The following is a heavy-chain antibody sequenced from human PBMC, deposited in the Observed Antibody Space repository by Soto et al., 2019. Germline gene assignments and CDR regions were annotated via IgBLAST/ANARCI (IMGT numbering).Heavy chain of an antibody. Sequence: SKTLSLTCTVAGGSISSSSYYWGWIRQPPGKGLEWIGSIYYSGSTYYNPSLKSRVTISVGTSKNQFSLKLSSVTAADTAVYYCARQYYYGSGSYYNPYYFDYWGQGTLVTVSS. CDR3: ARQYYYGSGSYYNPYYFDY. J-gene: IGHJ4*02. V-gene: IGHV4-39*01. CDR1: GGSISSSSYY. D-gene: IGHD3-10*01. CDR2: IYYSGST.